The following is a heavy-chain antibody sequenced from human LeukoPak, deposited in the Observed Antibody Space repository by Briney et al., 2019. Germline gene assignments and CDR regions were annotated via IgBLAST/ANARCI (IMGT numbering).Heavy chain of an antibody. J-gene: IGHJ4*02. Sequence: SQTLSLTCTVSGGSISSGSYYWRWIRQPAGKGLEWIGRIYTSGSTNYNPSLKSRVTMSVDTSKNQFSLKLSSVTAADTAVYYCASSLGWELHFDYWGQGTLVTVSS. CDR3: ASSLGWELHFDY. CDR1: GGSISSGSYY. D-gene: IGHD1-26*01. CDR2: IYTSGST. V-gene: IGHV4-61*02.